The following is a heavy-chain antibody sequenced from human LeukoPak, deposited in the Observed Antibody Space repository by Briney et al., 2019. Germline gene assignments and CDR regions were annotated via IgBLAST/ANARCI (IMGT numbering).Heavy chain of an antibody. V-gene: IGHV4-59*01. J-gene: IGHJ4*02. Sequence: PSETLSLTCTVPGGSISSYYWTWIRQPPGKGLERIGYIYYSGSTSYNPSLMSRVTFSVDTSRNQFSLRLTSVTAADTVVYYCAREQMAATGTIDYWGQGTLVTVSP. CDR1: GGSISSYY. CDR2: IYYSGST. CDR3: AREQMAATGTIDY. D-gene: IGHD1-1*01.